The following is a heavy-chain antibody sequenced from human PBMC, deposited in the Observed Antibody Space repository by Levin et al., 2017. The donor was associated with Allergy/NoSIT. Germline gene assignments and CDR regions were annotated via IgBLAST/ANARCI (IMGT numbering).Heavy chain of an antibody. CDR2: ISSSSSYI. CDR3: ARGGGGGFSYCSSTSCLDY. Sequence: PGGSLRLSCAASGFTFSSYSMNWVRQAPGKGLEWVSSISSSSSYIYYADSVKGRFTISRDNAKNSLYLQMNSLRAEDTAVYYCARGGGGGFSYCSSTSCLDYWGQGTLVTVSS. J-gene: IGHJ4*02. V-gene: IGHV3-21*01. CDR1: GFTFSSYS. D-gene: IGHD2-2*01.